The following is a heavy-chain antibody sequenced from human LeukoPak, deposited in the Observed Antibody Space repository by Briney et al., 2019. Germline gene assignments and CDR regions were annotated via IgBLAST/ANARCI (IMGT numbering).Heavy chain of an antibody. CDR3: AKDLGLGYYCGGDCYFGY. D-gene: IGHD2-21*02. V-gene: IGHV3-23*01. CDR2: ISGSGGST. J-gene: IGHJ4*02. CDR1: GLTFSNYA. Sequence: GGSLRLSCAASGLTFSNYAISWVRQAPGKGLEWVSAISGSGGSTYYADSVKGRFTISRDNSKNTLYLQMNSLRAEDTAVYYCAKDLGLGYYCGGDCYFGYWGQGTLVTVSS.